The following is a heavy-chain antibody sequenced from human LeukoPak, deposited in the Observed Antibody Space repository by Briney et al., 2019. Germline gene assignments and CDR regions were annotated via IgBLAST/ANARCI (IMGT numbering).Heavy chain of an antibody. Sequence: GGSLRLSCAASGFTFSSYWMHWVRQAPGKGLVWVSRINSDGTGTSYADSVKGRFTISRDNAKNMLYLQMNSLRAEDTAVYYCATHWGYSSTWQTFDYWGQGTLVTVSS. J-gene: IGHJ4*02. CDR1: GFTFSSYW. CDR2: INSDGTGT. V-gene: IGHV3-74*01. D-gene: IGHD6-13*01. CDR3: ATHWGYSSTWQTFDY.